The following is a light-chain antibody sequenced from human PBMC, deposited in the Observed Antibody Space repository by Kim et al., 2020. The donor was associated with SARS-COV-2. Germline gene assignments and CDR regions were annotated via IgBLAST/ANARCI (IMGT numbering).Light chain of an antibody. CDR2: EAS. Sequence: TLSESIGDRVTITCRASQSISKYLAWYQQKQGKAPKVLIYEASILQTGVPSRFSGSGSGTEFTLTINSLQPDDFATYYCQQYDSNFGQGTKLEI. V-gene: IGKV1-5*01. CDR1: QSISKY. CDR3: QQYDSN. J-gene: IGKJ2*01.